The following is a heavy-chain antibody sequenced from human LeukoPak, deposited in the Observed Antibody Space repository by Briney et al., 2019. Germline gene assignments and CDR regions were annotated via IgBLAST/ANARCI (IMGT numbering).Heavy chain of an antibody. Sequence: ASVKVSCKASGYTFTSYGISWVRQAPGQGLEWMGWISAYNGNTNYAQKLQGRVTMTTDTSTSTAYMELRSLRSDDTAVYYCARDSAEVGYDILTGFDYWGQGTLVTVSS. D-gene: IGHD3-9*01. CDR3: ARDSAEVGYDILTGFDY. CDR2: ISAYNGNT. CDR1: GYTFTSYG. J-gene: IGHJ4*02. V-gene: IGHV1-18*01.